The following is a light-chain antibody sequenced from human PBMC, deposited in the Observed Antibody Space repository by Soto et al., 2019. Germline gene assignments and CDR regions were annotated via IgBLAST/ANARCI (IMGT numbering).Light chain of an antibody. Sequence: QSVLTQPASVSGSPGQSITISCTGTSNDVGGYNYVSWYQQHPGKAPKLMIYDVSDRPSGVSNRFSGSKSGNTASLTISGLQAEDEADYYCNSYTSNNTQVFGTGTKGTVL. J-gene: IGLJ1*01. CDR2: DVS. V-gene: IGLV2-14*01. CDR1: SNDVGGYNY. CDR3: NSYTSNNTQV.